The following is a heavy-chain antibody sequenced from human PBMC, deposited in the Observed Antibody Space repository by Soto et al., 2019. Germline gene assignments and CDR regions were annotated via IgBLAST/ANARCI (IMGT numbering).Heavy chain of an antibody. CDR1: GFTFSSYA. D-gene: IGHD3-10*02. J-gene: IGHJ4*02. CDR2: ISGSGGST. CDR3: ANVRGVIPDY. Sequence: GGSLRLSCAASGFTFSSYAMSWFRQAPGKGLEWVSAISGSGGSTYYADSVKGRFTISRDNSKNTLYLQMNSLRAEDTAVYYCANVRGVIPDYWGQGTLVTVSS. V-gene: IGHV3-23*01.